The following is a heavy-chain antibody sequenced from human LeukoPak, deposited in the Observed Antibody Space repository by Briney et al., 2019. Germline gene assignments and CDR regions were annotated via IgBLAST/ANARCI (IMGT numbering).Heavy chain of an antibody. CDR2: INPSGGST. D-gene: IGHD2-2*01. J-gene: IGHJ6*02. Sequence: ASVKVSCKASGYTFTSYYMHWVRQAPGQGLEWMGIINPSGGSTNYALKFQGRVTMTRDTSTSTVYMELSSLKSEDTAVYYCARVPSSYYYGMDVWGQGTTVTVSS. CDR1: GYTFTSYY. V-gene: IGHV1-46*01. CDR3: ARVPSSYYYGMDV.